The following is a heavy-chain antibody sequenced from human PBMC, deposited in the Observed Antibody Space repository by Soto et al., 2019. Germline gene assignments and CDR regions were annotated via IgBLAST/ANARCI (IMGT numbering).Heavy chain of an antibody. CDR3: AGGKYSSRRGGWDV. Sequence: PGECLKISCKHSGFNFPTFWIAWVRQMPGKGLEWMGTIYPDDSDTRYSPSFQGQVTISADKSIQTAYLQWGSLKASDSALYYCAGGKYSSRRGGWDVWGQGTPVTVSS. CDR2: IYPDDSDT. D-gene: IGHD4-4*01. V-gene: IGHV5-51*01. J-gene: IGHJ4*02. CDR1: GFNFPTFW.